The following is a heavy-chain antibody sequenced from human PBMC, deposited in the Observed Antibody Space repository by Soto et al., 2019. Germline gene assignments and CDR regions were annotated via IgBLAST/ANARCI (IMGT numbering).Heavy chain of an antibody. CDR3: ARADYYDGWFDP. D-gene: IGHD3-22*01. Sequence: SETLSLTCTVSGGSISSHYWSWIRQPPGKGLEWIGYIYYSGSTNYNPSLKSRVTISVDTSKNQFSLKLSSVTAADTAVYYCARADYYDGWFDPWGQGTLVTVSS. CDR1: GGSISSHY. CDR2: IYYSGST. V-gene: IGHV4-59*11. J-gene: IGHJ5*02.